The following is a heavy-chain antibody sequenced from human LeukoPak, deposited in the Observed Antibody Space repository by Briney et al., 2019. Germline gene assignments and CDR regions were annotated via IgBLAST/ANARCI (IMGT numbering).Heavy chain of an antibody. J-gene: IGHJ6*03. D-gene: IGHD4-11*01. CDR3: AKLPTAAYYYYYMDV. CDR1: GFAFSSYA. CDR2: ISGSGGST. V-gene: IGHV3-23*01. Sequence: GGSLRLSCAASGFAFSSYAMSWVRQAPGKGLEWVSAISGSGGSTYYADSVKGRFTISRDNSKNTLYLQMHSLRAEDTAVYYCAKLPTAAYYYYYMDVWGKGTTVTVSS.